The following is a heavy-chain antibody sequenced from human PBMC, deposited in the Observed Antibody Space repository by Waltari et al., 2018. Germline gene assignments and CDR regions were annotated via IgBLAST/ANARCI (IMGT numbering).Heavy chain of an antibody. V-gene: IGHV4-39*01. D-gene: IGHD2-15*01. CDR2: IYYSGRT. CDR1: GGSISSSSYY. J-gene: IGHJ6*03. CDR3: ARGPTEGYCSGGSCYYYYYMDV. Sequence: QLQLQESGPGLVKPSETLSLTCTVSGGSISSSSYYWGWIRQPPGKGLEWIGSIYYSGRTYYNPSLKSRVTISVDTSKNQFSLKLSSVTAADTAVYYCARGPTEGYCSGGSCYYYYYMDVWGKGTTVTVSS.